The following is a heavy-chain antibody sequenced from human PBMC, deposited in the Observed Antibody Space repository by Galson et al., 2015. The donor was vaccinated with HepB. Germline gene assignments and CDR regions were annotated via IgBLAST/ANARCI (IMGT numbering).Heavy chain of an antibody. J-gene: IGHJ4*02. V-gene: IGHV1-69*02. Sequence: SVKVSCKASGGTLSRYTFNWVRQAPGQGLEWMGRIIPIVGIPKYAQKFQGRATITADESTSTAYMELSSLRSEDTAVYYCATSSGGFFDPNFDFWGQGTLVTVSS. CDR3: ATSSGGFFDPNFDF. D-gene: IGHD3-9*01. CDR1: GGTLSRYT. CDR2: IIPIVGIP.